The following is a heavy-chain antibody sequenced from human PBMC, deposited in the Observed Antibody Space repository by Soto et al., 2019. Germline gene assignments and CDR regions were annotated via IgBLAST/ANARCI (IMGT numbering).Heavy chain of an antibody. D-gene: IGHD2-15*01. J-gene: IGHJ6*02. CDR3: ARARLHCSGGSCYSDYYYSYGMDV. V-gene: IGHV4-31*03. Sequence: SLCLTGPVSGGSISSGGYYWSWIRQHPGKGLEWSGYIYYSGSTYYNPSLKSRVTISVDTSKNQFSLKLSSVTAADTAVYYCARARLHCSGGSCYSDYYYSYGMDVWGQGTKVTVYS. CDR1: GGSISSGGYY. CDR2: IYYSGST.